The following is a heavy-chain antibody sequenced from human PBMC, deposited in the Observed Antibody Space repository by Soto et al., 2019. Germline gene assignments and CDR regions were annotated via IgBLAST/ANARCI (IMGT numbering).Heavy chain of an antibody. V-gene: IGHV2-5*01. Sequence: SGPTLVKPTQTLTLTCTFSGFSLSTSGVGVGWIRQPPGKALEWLALIYWNDDKRYSPSLKSRLTITKDTSKNQVVLTMTNMDPVDTATYYCAHRPARRSSSTFDYWGQGTLVTVSS. CDR2: IYWNDDK. CDR3: AHRPARRSSSTFDY. J-gene: IGHJ4*02. D-gene: IGHD6-6*01. CDR1: GFSLSTSGVG.